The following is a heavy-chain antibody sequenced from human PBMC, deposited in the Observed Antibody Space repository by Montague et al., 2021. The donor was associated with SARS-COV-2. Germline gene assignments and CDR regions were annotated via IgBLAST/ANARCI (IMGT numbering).Heavy chain of an antibody. CDR1: GGSITSLGYY. CDR3: ARVTAVTYSLDF. J-gene: IGHJ4*02. D-gene: IGHD4-23*01. CDR2: IYTSGTT. Sequence: TLSLTCSVSGGSITSLGYYWSWICQPAGKGLEWIGRIYTSGTTNSTFSLKSRVTISVDTSENQFSLKLISVTAADTAVYYCARVTAVTYSLDFWGQGTLVPVSS. V-gene: IGHV4-61*02.